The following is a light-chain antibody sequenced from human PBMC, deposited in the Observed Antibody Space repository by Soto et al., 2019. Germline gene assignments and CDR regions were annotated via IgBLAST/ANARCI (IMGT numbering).Light chain of an antibody. CDR3: QQRSKLT. Sequence: EIVLTQSPATLSLSPGERATLSCRASQGVSSYLAWYQQKPGQAPRLLIYDASNRATGIPARFSGSGPGTDFTLTISRLEPEDFAVYYCQQRSKLTFGGGTKVEIK. V-gene: IGKV3D-11*01. CDR2: DAS. J-gene: IGKJ4*01. CDR1: QGVSSY.